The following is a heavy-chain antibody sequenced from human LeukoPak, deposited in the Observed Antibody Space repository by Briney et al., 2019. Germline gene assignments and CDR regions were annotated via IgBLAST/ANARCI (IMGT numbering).Heavy chain of an antibody. D-gene: IGHD2-8*01. CDR2: IYSGGSS. J-gene: IGHJ6*02. CDR3: ASDHCTSASCPTNSYYYGMDV. V-gene: IGHV3-66*01. Sequence: GGSLRLSCAASGFTVSSNYMSWVRQAPGKGLEWVSVIYSGGSSYYADSVKGRFTISRDNSKNILYLQMNSLRAEDTALYYCASDHCTSASCPTNSYYYGMDVWGQGTTVTVSS. CDR1: GFTVSSNY.